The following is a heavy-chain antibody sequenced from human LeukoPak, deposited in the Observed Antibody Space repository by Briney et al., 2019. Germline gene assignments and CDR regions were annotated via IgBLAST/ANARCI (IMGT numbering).Heavy chain of an antibody. Sequence: SETMSLTCTVSGGSISSYYWSWIRQPPGKGLEWIGYIYYSGSTNYNPSLKSRVTISVDTSKNQFSLKLSSVTAADTAVYYCARRRESAFDIWGQGTMVTVSS. V-gene: IGHV4-59*08. CDR2: IYYSGST. D-gene: IGHD1-26*01. J-gene: IGHJ3*02. CDR1: GGSISSYY. CDR3: ARRRESAFDI.